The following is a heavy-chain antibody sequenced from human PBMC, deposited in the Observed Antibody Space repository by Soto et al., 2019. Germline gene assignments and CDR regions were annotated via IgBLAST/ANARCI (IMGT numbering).Heavy chain of an antibody. CDR3: ARDGYYYGSGSHFDY. V-gene: IGHV1-69*13. Sequence: ASVKVSCKASGGTFSSYAISWVRQAPGQGLEWMGGIIPIFGTANYAQKFQGRVTITADESTSTAYMELSSLRSEDTAVYYCARDGYYYGSGSHFDYWRQGTLVTVSS. CDR1: GGTFSSYA. D-gene: IGHD3-10*01. J-gene: IGHJ4*02. CDR2: IIPIFGTA.